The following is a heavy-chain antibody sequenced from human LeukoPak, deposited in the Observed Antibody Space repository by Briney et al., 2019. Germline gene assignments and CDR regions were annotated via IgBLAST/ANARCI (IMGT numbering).Heavy chain of an antibody. V-gene: IGHV4-59*08. J-gene: IGHJ5*02. CDR3: ARHTMVRGFPGGFDP. CDR1: GGSISSYY. D-gene: IGHD3-10*01. Sequence: SETLSLTCTVSGGSISSYYWSWIRQPPGKGLEWIGYIYYSGSTYYNPSLKSRVTISVDTSKNQFSLKLSSVTAADTAVYYCARHTMVRGFPGGFDPWGQGTLVTVSS. CDR2: IYYSGST.